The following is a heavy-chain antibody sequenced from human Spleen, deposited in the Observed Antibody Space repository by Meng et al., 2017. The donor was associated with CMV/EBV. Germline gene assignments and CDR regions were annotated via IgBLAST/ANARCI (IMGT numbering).Heavy chain of an antibody. CDR3: VRIGQNAFDI. Sequence: GGSLRLSCAASGFTFSSYWMSWVRQVPGKGLQWVSGLNWNGASTAYADSMKGRFTISRDNAKNSLYLQMNSLRAEDTALYYCVRIGQNAFDIWGQGTMVTVS. J-gene: IGHJ3*02. D-gene: IGHD3-10*01. CDR1: GFTFSSYW. V-gene: IGHV3-20*04. CDR2: LNWNGAST.